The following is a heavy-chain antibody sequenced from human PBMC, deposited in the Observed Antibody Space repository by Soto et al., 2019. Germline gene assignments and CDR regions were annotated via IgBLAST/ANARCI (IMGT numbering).Heavy chain of an antibody. V-gene: IGHV4-4*02. D-gene: IGHD6-19*01. CDR3: ARDKASSGWYRLNYGMDA. J-gene: IGHJ6*02. CDR1: GGSISSSNW. CDR2: IYHSGST. Sequence: XETLSLTCSVAGGSISSSNWWSWVRQPPVKGLEWIGEIYHSGSTNYNPSLKSRVTISVDKSKNQFSLKLSSVTAADTAVYYCARDKASSGWYRLNYGMDAWGQGTTATVSS.